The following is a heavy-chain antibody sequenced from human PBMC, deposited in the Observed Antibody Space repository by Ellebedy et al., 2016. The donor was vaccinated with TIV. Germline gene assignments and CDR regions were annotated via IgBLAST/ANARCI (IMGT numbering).Heavy chain of an antibody. J-gene: IGHJ4*02. CDR1: GYPFIDFG. Sequence: ASVKVSCKPSGYPFIDFGITWVRQAPGQGLEWMGWISNYNGRTHYAEKFQGRVTITRDTSATTAYMDLSSLRSDDTAVYYCVKYGQFDSWGQGTLISVSS. V-gene: IGHV1-18*04. D-gene: IGHD2-2*01. CDR3: VKYGQFDS. CDR2: ISNYNGRT.